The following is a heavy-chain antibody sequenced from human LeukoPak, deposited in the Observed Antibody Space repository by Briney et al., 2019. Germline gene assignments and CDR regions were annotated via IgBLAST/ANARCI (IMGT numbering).Heavy chain of an antibody. D-gene: IGHD3-3*01. J-gene: IGHJ5*02. CDR3: ARGQRFRRNWFDP. CDR1: GYTFTSYD. Sequence: ASVKVSCKASGYTFTSYDINWVRQATGQGLEWMGWMIPNSGNTGYAQKFQGRVTITRNTSISTAYMELSSLRSEDTAVYYCARGQRFRRNWFDPWGQGTLVTVSS. V-gene: IGHV1-8*03. CDR2: MIPNSGNT.